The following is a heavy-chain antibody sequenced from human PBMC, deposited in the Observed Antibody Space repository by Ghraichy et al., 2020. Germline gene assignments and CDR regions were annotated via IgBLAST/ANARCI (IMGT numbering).Heavy chain of an antibody. CDR1: GFTFSSYG. D-gene: IGHD2-2*01. Sequence: GGSLRLSCAASGFTFSSYGMHWVRQAPGKGLEWVAVIWYDGSNTYYADSVKGRFTISRDNSKNTLYLQMNSLRVDDTAVYYCARDYDTTSGIHWGQGTLVTVSS. J-gene: IGHJ4*02. V-gene: IGHV3-33*01. CDR3: ARDYDTTSGIH. CDR2: IWYDGSNT.